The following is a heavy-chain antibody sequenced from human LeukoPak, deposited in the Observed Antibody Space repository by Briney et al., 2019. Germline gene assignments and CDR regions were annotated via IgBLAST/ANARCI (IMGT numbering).Heavy chain of an antibody. V-gene: IGHV3-23*01. Sequence: PGGSLRLSCAASGFTFSSYAMSWVRQAPGKGLEWVSAISGSGGSTYYADSVKGRFTISRDNSKNTLYLQMNSLRAEDAAVYYCAKEKVKEYYYDSSGSEYYFDYWGQGTLVTVSS. J-gene: IGHJ4*02. D-gene: IGHD3-22*01. CDR3: AKEKVKEYYYDSSGSEYYFDY. CDR2: ISGSGGST. CDR1: GFTFSSYA.